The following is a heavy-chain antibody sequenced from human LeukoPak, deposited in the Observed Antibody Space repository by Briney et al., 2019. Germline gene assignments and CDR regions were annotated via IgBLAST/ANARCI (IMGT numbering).Heavy chain of an antibody. J-gene: IGHJ4*02. CDR1: GCTFSSYY. Sequence: ASVKVSCKASGCTFSSYYMHWVRQPPGQGLEWMGIINPSGGSTSYAQKFQGRVTMTRDTSTSTVYMELSSLRSEDTAVYYCARDLGSVVVVAALDYWGQGTLVTVSS. D-gene: IGHD2-15*01. V-gene: IGHV1-46*01. CDR2: INPSGGST. CDR3: ARDLGSVVVVAALDY.